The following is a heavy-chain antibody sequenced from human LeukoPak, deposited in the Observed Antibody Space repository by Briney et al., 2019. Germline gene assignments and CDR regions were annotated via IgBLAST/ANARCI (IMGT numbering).Heavy chain of an antibody. V-gene: IGHV3-30*04. CDR3: VGYLDAFDI. Sequence: PGGSLRLSCAASGLTFSSYAMHWVRQAPGKGLEWVAVISYDGSNKYYADSVKGRFTISRDNSKNTLYLQMNSLRAEDTAVYYCVGYLDAFDIWGQGTMVTVSS. CDR1: GLTFSSYA. J-gene: IGHJ3*02. CDR2: ISYDGSNK. D-gene: IGHD3-16*02.